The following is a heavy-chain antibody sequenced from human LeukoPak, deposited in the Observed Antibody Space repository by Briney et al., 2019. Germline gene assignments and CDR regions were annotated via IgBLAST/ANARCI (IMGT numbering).Heavy chain of an antibody. V-gene: IGHV1-69*13. J-gene: IGHJ6*02. Sequence: SVKVYCKASGGTFSSYAISWVRQAPGQGLEWMGGIIPIFGTANYTQKFQGRVTITADESTSTAYMELSSLRSEDTAVYYCARPSYYDFWSGYKEENYYYGMDVWGQGTTVTVSS. CDR2: IIPIFGTA. CDR3: ARPSYYDFWSGYKEENYYYGMDV. CDR1: GGTFSSYA. D-gene: IGHD3-3*01.